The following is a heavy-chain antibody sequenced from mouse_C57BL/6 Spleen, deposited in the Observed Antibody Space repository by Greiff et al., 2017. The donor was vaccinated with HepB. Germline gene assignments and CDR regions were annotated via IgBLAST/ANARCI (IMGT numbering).Heavy chain of an antibody. Sequence: DVMLVESEGGLVQPGSSMKLSCTASGFTFSDYYMAWVRQVPEKGLEWVANINYDGSSTYYLDSLKSRFIISRDNAKNILYLQMSSLKSEDTATYYCAREDGYYVGYFDVWGTGTTVTVSS. D-gene: IGHD2-3*01. CDR1: GFTFSDYY. CDR2: INYDGSST. V-gene: IGHV5-16*01. J-gene: IGHJ1*03. CDR3: AREDGYYVGYFDV.